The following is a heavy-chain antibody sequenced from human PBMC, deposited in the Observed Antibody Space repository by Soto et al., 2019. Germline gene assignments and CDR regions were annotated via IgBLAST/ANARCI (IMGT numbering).Heavy chain of an antibody. CDR3: ARGLIGYYYDY. D-gene: IGHD3-9*01. CDR2: IYYSGST. V-gene: IGHV4-59*01. Sequence: PSETLSLTCTVSGGSIISYYWSWIRQPPGKGLEWIGYIYYSGSTNYNPSLKSRVTISVDTSKNQFSLKLSSVTAADTAVYYCARGLIGYYYDYWGQGTLVTVSS. J-gene: IGHJ4*02. CDR1: GGSIISYY.